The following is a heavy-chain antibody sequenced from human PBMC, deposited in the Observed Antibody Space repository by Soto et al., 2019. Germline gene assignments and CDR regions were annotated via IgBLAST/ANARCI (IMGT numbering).Heavy chain of an antibody. J-gene: IGHJ4*02. Sequence: PGGSLRLSCAASGFTFSSYEMNWVRQAPGKGLEWVSYISSSGSTIYYADSVKGRFTISRDNAKNSLYLQMNSLRAEDTAVYYCAGRTSDYSSGWYGYWGQGTLVTVSS. D-gene: IGHD6-19*01. CDR2: ISSSGSTI. CDR1: GFTFSSYE. V-gene: IGHV3-48*03. CDR3: AGRTSDYSSGWYGY.